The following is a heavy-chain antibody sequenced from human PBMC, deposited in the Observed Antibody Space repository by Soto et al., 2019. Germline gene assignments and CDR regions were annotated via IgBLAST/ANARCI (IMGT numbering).Heavy chain of an antibody. Sequence: GESLKISCKGSGYSFTSYWIGWVCQMPGKGLEWMGIIYPGDSDTRYSPSFQGQVTISADKSISTAYLQWSSLKASDTAMYYCASTPYCSSTSCSHAFDIWGQGTMVTVSS. CDR2: IYPGDSDT. D-gene: IGHD2-2*01. J-gene: IGHJ3*02. CDR1: GYSFTSYW. CDR3: ASTPYCSSTSCSHAFDI. V-gene: IGHV5-51*01.